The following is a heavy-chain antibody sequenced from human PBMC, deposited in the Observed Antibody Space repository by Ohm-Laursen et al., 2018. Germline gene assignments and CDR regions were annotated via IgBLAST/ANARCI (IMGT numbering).Heavy chain of an antibody. V-gene: IGHV3-33*01. CDR3: ASAYSYSTPHYLDY. CDR1: GFIFRNFG. CDR2: IWYDGSNK. D-gene: IGHD5-18*01. Sequence: SLRLSCSASGFIFRNFGMHWVRQAPGKGLEWVAAIWYDGSNKYYADSVKDRFTISRDNSRNTLYLQMDSLRAEDTAVYYCASAYSYSTPHYLDYWGQGTLVTVSS. J-gene: IGHJ4*02.